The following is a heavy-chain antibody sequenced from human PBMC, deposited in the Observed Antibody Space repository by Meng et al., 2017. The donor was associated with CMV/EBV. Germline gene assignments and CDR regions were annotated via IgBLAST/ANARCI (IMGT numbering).Heavy chain of an antibody. CDR3: TTVRAPIVEVPARLDKGWWFDP. J-gene: IGHJ5*02. CDR2: IKSKTDGGTT. V-gene: IGHV3-15*01. Sequence: LSLTCAASGFPFSNAWMSWVRQAPGKGLEWVGRIKSKTDGGTTDYAAPVKGRFTISRDDSKNTLYLQMNSLKTEDTAVYYCTTVRAPIVEVPARLDKGWWFDPWGQGTLVTVSS. CDR1: GFPFSNAW. D-gene: IGHD2-2*01.